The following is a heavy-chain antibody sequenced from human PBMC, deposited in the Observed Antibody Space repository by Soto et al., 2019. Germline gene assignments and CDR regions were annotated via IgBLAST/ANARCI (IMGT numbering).Heavy chain of an antibody. Sequence: SETLSLSCAVSGVSISSSNWWSWVRQPPGKGLEWIGEIFHSGSTNFNPSLKSRVTMSVDKSKNQFSLNLNSVTAADTAVYYCARGYSYGLNGLHPIDYWGQGTLVTVS. CDR1: GVSISSSNW. CDR3: ARGYSYGLNGLHPIDY. J-gene: IGHJ4*02. V-gene: IGHV4-4*02. CDR2: IFHSGST. D-gene: IGHD5-18*01.